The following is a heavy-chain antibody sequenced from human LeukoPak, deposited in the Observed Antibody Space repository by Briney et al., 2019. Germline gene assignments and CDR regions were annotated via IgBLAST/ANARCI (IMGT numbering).Heavy chain of an antibody. CDR2: IYYSGST. V-gene: IGHV4-59*01. D-gene: IGHD6-13*01. CDR1: GGSISSYY. CDR3: ARGNEKQQLILGMRSSWFDP. J-gene: IGHJ5*02. Sequence: SETLSLTCTVSGGSISSYYWSWIRQPPGKGLEWIGYIYYSGSTNYKPSLKSRVTISVDTSKNQFSLKLSSVTAADTAVYYCARGNEKQQLILGMRSSWFDPWGQGTLVTVSS.